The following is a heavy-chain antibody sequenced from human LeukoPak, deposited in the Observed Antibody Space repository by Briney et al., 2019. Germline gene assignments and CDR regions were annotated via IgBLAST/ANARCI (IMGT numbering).Heavy chain of an antibody. CDR1: GFIFTSSA. CDR3: AAPTVTTDDAFDI. CDR2: IVVGSGNT. Sequence: SVNVSCKASGFIFTSSAVQWVRQARGQRLEWIGWIVVGSGNTNYAQKFQERVTITRDMSTSTAYMELSSLRSEDTAVYYCAAPTVTTDDAFDIWGQGTMVTVSS. J-gene: IGHJ3*02. V-gene: IGHV1-58*01. D-gene: IGHD4-17*01.